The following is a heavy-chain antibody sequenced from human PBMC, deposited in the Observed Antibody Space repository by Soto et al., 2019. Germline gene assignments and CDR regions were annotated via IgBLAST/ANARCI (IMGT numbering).Heavy chain of an antibody. CDR1: GFSLTTNGVG. D-gene: IGHD2-15*01. CDR3: ARKKSYSRDGTCYNDSFDI. V-gene: IGHV2-5*02. CDR2: IYWDDAE. Sequence: SGPTLVNPTQTLTLTCTFSGFSLTTNGVGVGWIRQPPGKALEWLALIYWDDAERYRTSLKSRLTITKDTSKNQVVLTMTNVEPVDTGTYYCARKKSYSRDGTCYNDSFDIWGQGTMVTVSS. J-gene: IGHJ3*02.